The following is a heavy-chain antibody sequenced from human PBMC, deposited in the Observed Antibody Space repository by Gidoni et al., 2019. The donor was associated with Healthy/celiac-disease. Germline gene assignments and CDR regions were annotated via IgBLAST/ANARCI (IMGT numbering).Heavy chain of an antibody. CDR2: IYYSGST. CDR3: ARVVVAATRTYYFDY. D-gene: IGHD2-15*01. CDR1: GGSISSGGYY. V-gene: IGHV4-31*03. Sequence: QVQLQESGPGLVKPSQTLSLTCTFSGGSISSGGYYWSWIRQHPGKGREWIGYIYYSGSTYYNPSLKSRVTRSVDTSKNQFSLKLSSVTAADTAVYYCARVVVAATRTYYFDYWGQGTLVTVSS. J-gene: IGHJ4*02.